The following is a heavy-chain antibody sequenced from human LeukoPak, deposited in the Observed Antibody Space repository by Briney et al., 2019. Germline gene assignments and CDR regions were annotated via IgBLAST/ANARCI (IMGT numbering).Heavy chain of an antibody. CDR3: ARGYYYGSGGANPIDY. CDR1: GYMFTNFG. Sequence: GASVKVSCKASGYMFTNFGITWVRQAPGQGLEWLGWITTDNGKTNYAQRLQGRVTMTTDTSTSTAYMELRSLRSDDTAVYYCARGYYYGSGGANPIDYWGQGTLVTVSS. V-gene: IGHV1-18*01. D-gene: IGHD3-10*01. CDR2: ITTDNGKT. J-gene: IGHJ4*02.